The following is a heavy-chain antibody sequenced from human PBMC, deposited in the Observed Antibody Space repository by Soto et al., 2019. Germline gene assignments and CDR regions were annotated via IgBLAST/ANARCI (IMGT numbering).Heavy chain of an antibody. CDR1: GYTFTRYY. CDR2: VNPSGDNT. J-gene: IGHJ4*02. CDR3: ARELGGTTVNTLFDH. Sequence: QVQLVQSGAEVKKPGASVKVSCKASGYTFTRYYIHWVRQAPGQGLEWMGRVNPSGDNTNYAQKFRGRVTMPRDTSTNTVPMELSSLRSEDTAVYFCARELGGTTVNTLFDHWGQGTVVTVSS. D-gene: IGHD4-17*01. V-gene: IGHV1-46*01.